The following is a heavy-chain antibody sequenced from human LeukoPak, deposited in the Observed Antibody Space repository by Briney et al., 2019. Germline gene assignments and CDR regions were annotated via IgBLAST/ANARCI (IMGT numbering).Heavy chain of an antibody. CDR2: ISGSGGST. CDR3: ARDGSGAYYGMDV. CDR1: GFTFSSYA. Sequence: HTGGSLRLSCAASGFTFSSYAMSWVRQAPGKGLEWVSAISGSGGSTYYADSVKGRFTISRDNSKNTLYLQMNSLRAEDTAVYYCARDGSGAYYGMDVWGQGTMVTVSS. J-gene: IGHJ6*02. V-gene: IGHV3-23*01. D-gene: IGHD3-10*01.